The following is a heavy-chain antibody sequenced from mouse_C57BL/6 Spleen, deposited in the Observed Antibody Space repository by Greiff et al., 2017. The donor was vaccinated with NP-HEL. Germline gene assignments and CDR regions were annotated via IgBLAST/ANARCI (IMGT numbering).Heavy chain of an antibody. D-gene: IGHD1-1*01. Sequence: EVKLVESEGGLVQPGSSMKLSCTASGFTFSDYYMAWVRQVPEKGLEWVANINYDGSSTYYLDSLKSRFIISRDNAKNILYLQMSSLKSEDTATYYCARDRTVAFDVWGTGTTVTVSS. J-gene: IGHJ1*03. V-gene: IGHV5-16*01. CDR3: ARDRTVAFDV. CDR2: INYDGSST. CDR1: GFTFSDYY.